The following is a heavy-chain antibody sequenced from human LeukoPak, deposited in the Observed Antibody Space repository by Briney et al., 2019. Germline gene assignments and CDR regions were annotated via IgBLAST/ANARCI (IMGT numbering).Heavy chain of an antibody. CDR3: ARSRYYYGSGSYRPLRYFDL. CDR1: GGSFSGYY. CDR2: INHSGST. V-gene: IGHV4-34*01. D-gene: IGHD3-10*01. J-gene: IGHJ2*01. Sequence: PSETLSLTCAVYGGSFSGYYWSWIRQPPGKGLEWIGEINHSGSTNYNPSLKSRVTISVDTSKNQFSLKLSSVTAADTAVYYCARSRYYYGSGSYRPLRYFDLWGRGTLVTVSS.